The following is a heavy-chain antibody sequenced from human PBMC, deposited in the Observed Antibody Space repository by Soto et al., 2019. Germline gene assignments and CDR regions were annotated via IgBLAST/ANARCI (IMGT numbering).Heavy chain of an antibody. D-gene: IGHD2-8*02. CDR1: GFTFSSYS. CDR2: ISSSSSYI. V-gene: IGHV3-21*01. CDR3: ATDPGFWYYFDS. Sequence: GGSLRLSCAASGFTFSSYSMNCVRQAPGKGLEWGSSISSSSSYIYYADSVKGRFTISRDNAKNSLYLQMNSLRAEDTAVYYCATDPGFWYYFDSWGPGTLVTVFS. J-gene: IGHJ4*02.